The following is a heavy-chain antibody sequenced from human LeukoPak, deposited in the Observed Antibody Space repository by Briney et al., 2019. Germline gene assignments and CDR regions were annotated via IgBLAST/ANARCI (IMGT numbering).Heavy chain of an antibody. Sequence: GGSLRLSCAASGFTFSDYSMNWVRQAPGKGLEWVSYISGGSSTMYYADSVKGRFTISRDNAKNSLYLQMNSLRAEDTAVYYCARDRGQTGHYWSYYYYMDVWGIGTTVTVSS. D-gene: IGHD3-9*01. CDR3: ARDRGQTGHYWSYYYYMDV. V-gene: IGHV3-48*01. CDR1: GFTFSDYS. J-gene: IGHJ6*03. CDR2: ISGGSSTM.